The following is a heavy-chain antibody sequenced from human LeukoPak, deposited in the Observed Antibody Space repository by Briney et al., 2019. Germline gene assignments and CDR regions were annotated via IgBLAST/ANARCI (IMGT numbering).Heavy chain of an antibody. Sequence: SETLSLTCTVSGGSISSGSYYWSWIRQPAGKGLEWIGRIYISGSTNYNPSLKSRVTISVDTSKNQFSLKLSSVTAADTAVYYCARVQYCGGDCYSGNFDYWGQGTLVTVSS. V-gene: IGHV4-61*02. D-gene: IGHD2-21*02. CDR2: IYISGST. CDR3: ARVQYCGGDCYSGNFDY. CDR1: GGSISSGSYY. J-gene: IGHJ4*01.